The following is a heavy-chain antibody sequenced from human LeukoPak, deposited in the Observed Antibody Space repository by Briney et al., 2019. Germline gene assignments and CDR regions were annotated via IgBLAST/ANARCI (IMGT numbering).Heavy chain of an antibody. CDR2: IIPILGIA. D-gene: IGHD6-13*01. CDR3: ATGGSSWYWFDP. V-gene: IGHV1-69*04. CDR1: GGTFSSYA. J-gene: IGHJ5*02. Sequence: ASVKVSCKASGGTFSSYAISWVRQAPGQGLEWMGRIIPILGIANYAQKFQGRVTMTEDTSTDTAYMELSSLRSEDTAVYYCATGGSSWYWFDPWGQGTLVTVSS.